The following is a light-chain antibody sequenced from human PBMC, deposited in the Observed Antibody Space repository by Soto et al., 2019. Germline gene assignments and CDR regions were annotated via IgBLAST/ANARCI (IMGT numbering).Light chain of an antibody. Sequence: ILLTQAPLTLSLSPGERATLSGRASQSVSTNYLAWYQQKPGQPPMLLIYGASTRATDSPDRFSGSGSGTDFTLTISRLEHEDVAVYYRQQYDAVVTFGQGTKVDIK. J-gene: IGKJ1*01. CDR2: GAS. CDR1: QSVSTNY. CDR3: QQYDAVVT. V-gene: IGKV3-20*01.